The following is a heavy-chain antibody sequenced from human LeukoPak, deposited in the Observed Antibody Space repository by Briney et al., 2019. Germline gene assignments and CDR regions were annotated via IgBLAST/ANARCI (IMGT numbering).Heavy chain of an antibody. V-gene: IGHV3-53*01. Sequence: PGGSLRLSCAASGFTVSSNYMSWVRQAPGKGLEWVSVIYSGGSTYYADSVKGRFTISRDNSKNTLYLQMNSLRAEDTAVYYCARDRINYYYYGMDVWGQGTTVTVSS. J-gene: IGHJ6*02. CDR2: IYSGGST. CDR1: GFTVSSNY. CDR3: ARDRINYYYYGMDV.